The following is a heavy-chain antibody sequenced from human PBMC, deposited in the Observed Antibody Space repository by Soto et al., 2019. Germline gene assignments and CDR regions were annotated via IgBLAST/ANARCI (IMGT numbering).Heavy chain of an antibody. CDR3: ARGWVGATLTSYYYYGMDV. J-gene: IGHJ6*02. CDR2: INSDGSST. D-gene: IGHD1-26*01. V-gene: IGHV3-74*01. CDR1: GFTFISYW. Sequence: GGSLRLSCAASGFTFISYWMRWVRQAPGKGLVWVSRINSDGSSTSYADSVKGRFTISRDNAKNTLYLQMNSLRAEDTAVYYCARGWVGATLTSYYYYGMDVWGQGTTVTVSS.